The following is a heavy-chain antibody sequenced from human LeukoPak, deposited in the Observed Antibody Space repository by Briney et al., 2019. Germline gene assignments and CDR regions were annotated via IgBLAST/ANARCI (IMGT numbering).Heavy chain of an antibody. J-gene: IGHJ4*02. V-gene: IGHV3-23*01. Sequence: GGSLRLSCAASGFTFSSYAMSWVRQAPGKGLEWVSAISGSGGSTYYADSVKGRFTISRDNSKNTLYLQMNSLRAEDTAVYYCAKDGNSYDFWSGYYTASYYFGYWGQGTLVTVSS. D-gene: IGHD3-3*01. CDR2: ISGSGGST. CDR3: AKDGNSYDFWSGYYTASYYFGY. CDR1: GFTFSSYA.